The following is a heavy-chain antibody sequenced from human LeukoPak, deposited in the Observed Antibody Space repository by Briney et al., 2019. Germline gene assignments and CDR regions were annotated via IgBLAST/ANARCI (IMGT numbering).Heavy chain of an antibody. CDR1: GFTFSSYA. CDR3: AKDATVVTPDGGWGYFDY. V-gene: IGHV3-23*01. CDR2: ISGSGGST. J-gene: IGHJ4*02. Sequence: PGGSLRLSCAASGFTFSSYAMSWVRQAPGKGLEWVSAISGSGGSTYYADSVKGRFTISRDNSKNTLYLQMNSLRAEDTAVYYCAKDATVVTPDGGWGYFDYWGQGTLVTVSS. D-gene: IGHD4-23*01.